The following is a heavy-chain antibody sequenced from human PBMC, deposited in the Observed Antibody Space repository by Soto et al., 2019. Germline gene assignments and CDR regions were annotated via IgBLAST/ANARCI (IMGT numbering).Heavy chain of an antibody. CDR2: TYYRSKWYS. J-gene: IGHJ4*02. CDR1: GDSVSSTSAA. Sequence: SQTLSLTCAISGDSVSSTSAAWSWIRQSPSRGLEWLGRTYYRSKWYSDYAVSVKSRITINPDTSKNQYSLQLNSVTPEDTAVYYCARGSYYSGWVWGQGTLVTVSS. CDR3: ARGSYYSGWV. V-gene: IGHV6-1*01. D-gene: IGHD6-19*01.